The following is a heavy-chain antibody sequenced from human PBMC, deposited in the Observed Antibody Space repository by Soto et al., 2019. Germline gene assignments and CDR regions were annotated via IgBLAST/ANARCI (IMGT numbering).Heavy chain of an antibody. CDR1: GGSISSSSYY. CDR2: IYYSGST. Sequence: SETLSLTCTVSGGSISSSSYYWGWIRQPPGKGLEWIGSIYYSGSTYYNPSLKSRVTISVDTSKNQFSLKLSSVTAADTAVYYCARTQYYDFWSGYYPNWFDPWGQGTLVTVSS. D-gene: IGHD3-3*01. J-gene: IGHJ5*02. CDR3: ARTQYYDFWSGYYPNWFDP. V-gene: IGHV4-39*01.